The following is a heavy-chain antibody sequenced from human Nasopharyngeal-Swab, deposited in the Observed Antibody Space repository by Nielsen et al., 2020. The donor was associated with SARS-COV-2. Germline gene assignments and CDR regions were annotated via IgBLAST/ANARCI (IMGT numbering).Heavy chain of an antibody. V-gene: IGHV4-4*02. J-gene: IGHJ4*02. CDR2: IYHSGST. D-gene: IGHD6-19*01. CDR3: ARDRTYSSGWYGGGYFDY. Sequence: GGGEERIGEIYHSGSTNYNPSLKSRVTISVDKSKNQFSLKLSSVTAADTAVYYCARDRTYSSGWYGGGYFDYWGQGTLVTVSS.